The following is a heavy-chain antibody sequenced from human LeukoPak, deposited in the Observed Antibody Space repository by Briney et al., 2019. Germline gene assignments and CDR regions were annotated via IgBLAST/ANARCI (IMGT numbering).Heavy chain of an antibody. J-gene: IGHJ5*02. Sequence: SETLSLTCTVSGGSISSYYWSWIRQSPGKGLECIGYIHYTGSTNYNPSLKSRVTISVETSKNQFSLKLKSVTAADTAVYYCARGGYYGSGNDFRFDPWGQETLVTVSS. CDR2: IHYTGST. CDR1: GGSISSYY. D-gene: IGHD3-10*01. V-gene: IGHV4-59*01. CDR3: ARGGYYGSGNDFRFDP.